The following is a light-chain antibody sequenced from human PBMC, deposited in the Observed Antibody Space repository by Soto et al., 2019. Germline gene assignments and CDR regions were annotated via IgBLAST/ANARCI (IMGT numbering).Light chain of an antibody. V-gene: IGLV2-14*03. J-gene: IGLJ3*02. Sequence: QSVLTQPPSASGSPGQSITISCTGTSSDVGDYNYVSWYQQHPGKAPKLMIYDVSNRPSGVSNRFSGSKSGNTASLTISGLQAEDEADYYCSSYAGSSTQVFGGGTKLTVL. CDR3: SSYAGSSTQV. CDR2: DVS. CDR1: SSDVGDYNY.